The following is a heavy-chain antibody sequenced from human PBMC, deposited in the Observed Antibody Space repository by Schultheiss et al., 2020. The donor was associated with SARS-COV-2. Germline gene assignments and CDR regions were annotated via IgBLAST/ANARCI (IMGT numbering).Heavy chain of an antibody. J-gene: IGHJ5*02. CDR1: GFTFSSYG. Sequence: GGSLRLSCVASGFTFSSYGMHWVRQAPGKGLEWVANIKQDGSEKYYVDYVKGRFTISRDNAKNSLYLQMDSLRAEDTALYYCARVNHRGGNWFDPWGQGTLVTVSS. CDR3: ARVNHRGGNWFDP. V-gene: IGHV3-7*01. CDR2: IKQDGSEK. D-gene: IGHD3-10*01.